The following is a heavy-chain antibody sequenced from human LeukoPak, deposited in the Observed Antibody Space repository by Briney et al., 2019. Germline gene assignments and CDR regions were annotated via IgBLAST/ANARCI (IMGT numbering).Heavy chain of an antibody. Sequence: GGSLRLSCAASGFAFSSYAMHWVRQAPGKGLEWVAVISYDGSNKYYADSVKGRFTISRDNSKNTLYLQMNSLRAEDTAVYYCAIDCSSTSCYNWGQGTLVTVSS. D-gene: IGHD2-2*01. CDR1: GFAFSSYA. CDR3: AIDCSSTSCYN. J-gene: IGHJ4*02. CDR2: ISYDGSNK. V-gene: IGHV3-30-3*01.